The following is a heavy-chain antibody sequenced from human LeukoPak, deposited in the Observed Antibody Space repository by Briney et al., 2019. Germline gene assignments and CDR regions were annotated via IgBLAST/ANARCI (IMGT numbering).Heavy chain of an antibody. CDR2: INPDSGGR. J-gene: IGHJ4*02. CDR3: ARGGILESVTAAEHFEY. V-gene: IGHV1-2*02. CDR1: GYTFSGYY. Sequence: VASVKLSCKASGYTFSGYYIHWMRQAPGQGLECMGWINPDSGGRHYAEKFQGRVTMTRDTSISTVYMELSRLTSDDTAVYYCARGGILESVTAAEHFEYWGQGALVTVSS. D-gene: IGHD3-3*01.